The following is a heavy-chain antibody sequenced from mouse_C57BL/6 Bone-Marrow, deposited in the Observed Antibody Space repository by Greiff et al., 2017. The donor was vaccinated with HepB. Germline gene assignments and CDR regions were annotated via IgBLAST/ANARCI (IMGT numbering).Heavy chain of an antibody. V-gene: IGHV14-4*01. D-gene: IGHD1-1*01. CDR2: IDPENGDT. J-gene: IGHJ3*01. Sequence: VHVKQSGAELVRPGASVKLSCTASGFNIKDDYMHWVKQRPEQGLEWIGWIDPENGDTEYASKFQGKATITADTSSNTAYLQLSSLTSEDTAVYYCTPHYYGSPLFAYWGQGTLVTVSA. CDR3: TPHYYGSPLFAY. CDR1: GFNIKDDY.